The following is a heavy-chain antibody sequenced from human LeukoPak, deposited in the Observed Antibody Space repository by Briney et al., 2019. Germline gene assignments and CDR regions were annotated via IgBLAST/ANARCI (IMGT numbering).Heavy chain of an antibody. J-gene: IGHJ4*02. CDR1: GFTFSSYW. Sequence: GGALRLSCAASGFTFSSYWMSWVHQAPGKELEWVANIKQDGSEKYYVDSVKGRFTISRDNAKNSLYLQMNSLRAEDTAVYYCARDPRYGDSIYFDYWGQGTLVTVSS. V-gene: IGHV3-7*01. CDR2: IKQDGSEK. D-gene: IGHD4-17*01. CDR3: ARDPRYGDSIYFDY.